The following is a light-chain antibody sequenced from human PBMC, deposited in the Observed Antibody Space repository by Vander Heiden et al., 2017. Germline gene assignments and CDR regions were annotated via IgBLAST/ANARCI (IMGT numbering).Light chain of an antibody. Sequence: SVLTQPPSPPGTPGQRVTIPCSGSSSNLGSNYVYWYQQLPGTAPKLLIYRNNQRPSGVPARFSGSKSGTSASLAISGLRSEDEADYYCAAWDDSLSGVVFGGGTKLTVL. J-gene: IGLJ2*01. CDR1: SSNLGSNY. V-gene: IGLV1-47*01. CDR3: AAWDDSLSGVV. CDR2: RNN.